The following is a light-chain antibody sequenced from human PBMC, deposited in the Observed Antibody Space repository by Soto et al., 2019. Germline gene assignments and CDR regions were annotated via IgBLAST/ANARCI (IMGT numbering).Light chain of an antibody. Sequence: EIVLTQSPGTLSLSPGESATLSCRASQSVDSTYITWYQQKPGQAPRLLIYGTSGRATGIPDRFSGSGSGTDFTLTINRLEPEDFAVYYCQHYDSSRTFGQGTKVDIK. V-gene: IGKV3-20*01. J-gene: IGKJ1*01. CDR2: GTS. CDR3: QHYDSSRT. CDR1: QSVDSTY.